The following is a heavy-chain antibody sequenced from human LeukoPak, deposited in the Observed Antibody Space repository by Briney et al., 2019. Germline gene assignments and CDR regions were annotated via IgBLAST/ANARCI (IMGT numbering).Heavy chain of an antibody. CDR3: VRGIYCSSTSCQVSGYMDV. Sequence: ASQTLSLTCIVSGGSTSSGSYYWSWIRQPAGKGLEWIGRIYASGSTNYNPSLKSRVTISVDTSKNQFSLKLSSVTAADTAVYYCVRGIYCSSTSCQVSGYMDVWGKGTTVTVSS. D-gene: IGHD2-2*01. CDR1: GGSTSSGSYY. CDR2: IYASGST. V-gene: IGHV4-61*02. J-gene: IGHJ6*03.